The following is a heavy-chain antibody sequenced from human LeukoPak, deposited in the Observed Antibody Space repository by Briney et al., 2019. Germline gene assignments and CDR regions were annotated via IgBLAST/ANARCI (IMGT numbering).Heavy chain of an antibody. V-gene: IGHV3-21*05. CDR2: ISSSSSYI. Sequence: GGSLRLSCAASGFTFSNYEMHWVRQAPGKGLEWVSYISSSSSYIYYADSVKGRFTISRDNAKNSLYLQMNSLRAEDTAVYYCARDGRGLGNYFDYWGQGTLVTVSS. D-gene: IGHD3-10*01. CDR3: ARDGRGLGNYFDY. J-gene: IGHJ4*02. CDR1: GFTFSNYE.